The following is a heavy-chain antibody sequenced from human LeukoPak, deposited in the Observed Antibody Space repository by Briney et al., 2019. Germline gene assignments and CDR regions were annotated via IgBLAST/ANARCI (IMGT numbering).Heavy chain of an antibody. CDR3: ARNGYYDSSGYYYFDY. D-gene: IGHD3-22*01. V-gene: IGHV1-2*02. Sequence: GASVKVSCKASGYTFTGYYMHWVRQAPGQGLEWMGWINPNSGGTNYAQKFQGRVTMTRDTSISTAYMELSRLRSDDTAVYHCARNGYYDSSGYYYFDYWGQGTLVTVSS. J-gene: IGHJ4*02. CDR1: GYTFTGYY. CDR2: INPNSGGT.